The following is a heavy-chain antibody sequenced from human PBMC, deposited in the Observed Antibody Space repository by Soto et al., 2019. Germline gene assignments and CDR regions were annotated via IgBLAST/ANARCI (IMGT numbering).Heavy chain of an antibody. CDR2: MNPNSGNT. Sequence: ASVTVSCKASVYTFTIYDINWVRQATGQGLEWMGWMNPNSGNTGYAQKFQGRVTMTRNTSISTAYMELSSLRSEDTAVYYCARRGSYDYGMDVWGQGTTVTVSS. V-gene: IGHV1-8*01. J-gene: IGHJ6*02. CDR1: VYTFTIYD. D-gene: IGHD1-26*01. CDR3: ARRGSYDYGMDV.